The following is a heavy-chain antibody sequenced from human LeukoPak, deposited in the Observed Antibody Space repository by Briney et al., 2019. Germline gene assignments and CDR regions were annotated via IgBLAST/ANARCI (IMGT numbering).Heavy chain of an antibody. CDR3: ARDRDWLIRD. Sequence: PGGSLRLSCAASGFSFSTYVMHWVRQAPGKGLVWVSRISHDGSITTYADSVRGRFTISRDNAKNTRYAQMKSLRVEDWAVYYCARDRDWLIRDWGQGTLVTVSS. CDR2: ISHDGSIT. J-gene: IGHJ4*02. D-gene: IGHD2-21*02. CDR1: GFSFSTYV. V-gene: IGHV3-74*01.